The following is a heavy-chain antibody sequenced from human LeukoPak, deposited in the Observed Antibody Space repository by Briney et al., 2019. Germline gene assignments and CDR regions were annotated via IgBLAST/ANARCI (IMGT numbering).Heavy chain of an antibody. J-gene: IGHJ3*01. V-gene: IGHV1-2*06. CDR2: INPNSGGT. D-gene: IGHD2-21*02. CDR1: GYTFTGYY. Sequence: GASVKVSCTASGYTFTGYYMHWVRQAPGQGLEWMGRINPNSGGTNYAQKFQGRVTMTRDTSISTAYMELSRLRSDDTAVYYCARVRYGDYQDALDVWGRGTMVIVS. CDR3: ARVRYGDYQDALDV.